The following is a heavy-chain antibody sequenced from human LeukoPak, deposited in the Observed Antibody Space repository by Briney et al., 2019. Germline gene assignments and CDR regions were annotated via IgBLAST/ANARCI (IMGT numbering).Heavy chain of an antibody. CDR1: GFTFSTYA. CDR2: ISGSGSSP. D-gene: IGHD6-19*01. CDR3: AKWHSSGWYVPVWFDP. Sequence: GGSLRLSCAASGFTFSTYAMSWIRQAPGKGLEWVSAISGSGSSPYYADSVKGRFTISRDNSKNTLYLQMNSLRAEDTAVYYCAKWHSSGWYVPVWFDPWGQGTLVTVSS. V-gene: IGHV3-23*01. J-gene: IGHJ5*02.